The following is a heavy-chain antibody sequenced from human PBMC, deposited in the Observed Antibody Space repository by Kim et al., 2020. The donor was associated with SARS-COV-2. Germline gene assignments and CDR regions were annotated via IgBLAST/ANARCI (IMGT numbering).Heavy chain of an antibody. CDR3: ASRTTYGAWFNP. Sequence: SETLSLTCNVSGVSISTTDYYWGWVRQPPGKGLEWIGTVHQSGSTFYDPSLKSRVTMSIDTSKNHFSLKLSSVTAADTAVYFCASRTTYGAWFNPWGQGTLVTVSS. CDR2: VHQSGST. J-gene: IGHJ5*02. V-gene: IGHV4-39*02. D-gene: IGHD2-8*01. CDR1: GVSISTTDYY.